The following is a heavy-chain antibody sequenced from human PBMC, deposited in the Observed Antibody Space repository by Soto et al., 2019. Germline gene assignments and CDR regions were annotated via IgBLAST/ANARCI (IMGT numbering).Heavy chain of an antibody. Sequence: GSLRLSCAASGFTFSSYPMSWVRQAPGKGLEWVSAISGSGGSTYYADSVKGRFTISRGNSKNTLYLQMNSLRAEDTAVYYCAKCHHYYDSSGYCTHFDYWGQGTLVTVSS. D-gene: IGHD3-22*01. V-gene: IGHV3-23*01. CDR1: GFTFSSYP. CDR3: AKCHHYYDSSGYCTHFDY. CDR2: ISGSGGST. J-gene: IGHJ4*02.